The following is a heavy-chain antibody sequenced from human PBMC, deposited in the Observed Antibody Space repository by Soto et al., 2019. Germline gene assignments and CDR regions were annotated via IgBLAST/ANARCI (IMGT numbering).Heavy chain of an antibody. Sequence: QVQLQESGPGLVKPSQPLSLTCTVSGGSISSGDYYWSWIRQPPGKGLEWMGYIYYSGTTYYNPSLKSRVTISVDTSKNQFSLKVNSVTAADTAVYYCARALIQLWPHYYYGMDVWGQGTTVTVSS. J-gene: IGHJ6*02. D-gene: IGHD5-18*01. CDR1: GGSISSGDYY. CDR2: IYYSGTT. CDR3: ARALIQLWPHYYYGMDV. V-gene: IGHV4-30-4*01.